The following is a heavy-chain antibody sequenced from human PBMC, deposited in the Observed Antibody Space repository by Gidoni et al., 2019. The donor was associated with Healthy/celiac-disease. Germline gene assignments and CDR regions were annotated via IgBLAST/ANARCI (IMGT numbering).Heavy chain of an antibody. V-gene: IGHV3-23*01. CDR1: GFTFSSYA. Sequence: EVQLLESGGGLVQPGGSLRLSCAASGFTFSSYAMSWVRQAPGKGLEWGSDISGSGGSTYYADSVKGRFTISRDNSKNTLYLQMNSLRAEDTAVYYCAKDLGLVGATDYWGQGTLVTVSS. CDR2: ISGSGGST. CDR3: AKDLGLVGATDY. D-gene: IGHD1-26*01. J-gene: IGHJ4*02.